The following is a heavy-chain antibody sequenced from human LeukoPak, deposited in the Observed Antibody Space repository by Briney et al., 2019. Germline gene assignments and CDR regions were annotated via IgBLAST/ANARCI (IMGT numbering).Heavy chain of an antibody. Sequence: GGSLRLSCAASGFTFSSYWMSWVRQAPGKGLEWVANIKQDGSEKYYVDSVKGRFTISRDNAKNSLYLQMNSLRAEDTAVYYCARDREDSSGYSPPALWYWGQGTLVTVSS. CDR3: ARDREDSSGYSPPALWY. V-gene: IGHV3-7*01. J-gene: IGHJ4*02. CDR2: IKQDGSEK. CDR1: GFTFSSYW. D-gene: IGHD3-22*01.